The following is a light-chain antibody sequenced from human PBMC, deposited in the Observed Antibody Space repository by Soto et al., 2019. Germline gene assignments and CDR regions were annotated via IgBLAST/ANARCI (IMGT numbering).Light chain of an antibody. CDR3: QQYNSYWT. Sequence: ILMTQSPATLSVSPGERATLSCRASQSVSNNLAWYQQKPGQAPRLLIYDASTRATGIPARFSGSGSGTEFTLTISGLQPDDFATYYCQQYNSYWTFGQGTKVEIK. CDR1: QSVSNN. CDR2: DAS. V-gene: IGKV3-15*01. J-gene: IGKJ1*01.